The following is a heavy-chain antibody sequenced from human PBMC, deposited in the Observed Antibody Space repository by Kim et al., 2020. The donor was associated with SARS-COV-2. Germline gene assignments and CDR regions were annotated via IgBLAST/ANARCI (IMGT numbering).Heavy chain of an antibody. J-gene: IGHJ3*02. D-gene: IGHD3-22*01. Sequence: GGSLRLSCAASGFTVSSNYMSWVRQAPGKGLEWVSVIYSGGSTYYADSVKGRFTISRDNSKNTLYLQMNSLRAEDTAVYYCARDRAPSDYYDRTPGAFDIWGQGTMVTVSS. V-gene: IGHV3-53*01. CDR1: GFTVSSNY. CDR2: IYSGGST. CDR3: ARDRAPSDYYDRTPGAFDI.